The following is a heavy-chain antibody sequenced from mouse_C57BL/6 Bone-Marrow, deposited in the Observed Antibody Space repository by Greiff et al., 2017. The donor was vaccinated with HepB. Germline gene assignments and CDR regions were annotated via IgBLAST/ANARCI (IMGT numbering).Heavy chain of an antibody. CDR3: ARRDRGFAY. V-gene: IGHV1-19*01. CDR1: GYTFTDYY. J-gene: IGHJ3*01. Sequence: VQLKESGPVLVKPGASVKMSCKASGYTFTDYYMNWVKQSHGKSLEWIGVINPYNGGTSYNQKFKGKATLTVDKSSSTAYMELNSLTSEDSAVYYCARRDRGFAYWGQGTLVTVSA. CDR2: INPYNGGT.